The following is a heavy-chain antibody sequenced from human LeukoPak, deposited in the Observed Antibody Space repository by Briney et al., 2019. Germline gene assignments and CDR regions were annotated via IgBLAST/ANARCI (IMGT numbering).Heavy chain of an antibody. D-gene: IGHD4-11*01. CDR2: ISGSGANT. V-gene: IGHV3-23*01. CDR1: GFSFSSHA. CDR3: APVLRAYTYYEN. J-gene: IGHJ4*02. Sequence: GGSLRLYCAASGFSFSSHAMSWVRQTPGKGLEWVSSISGSGANTYYADSVKGRFTISRDFSKNTLSLQMNSLRVDDTAVYYCAPVLRAYTYYENWGQGTLVTVSS.